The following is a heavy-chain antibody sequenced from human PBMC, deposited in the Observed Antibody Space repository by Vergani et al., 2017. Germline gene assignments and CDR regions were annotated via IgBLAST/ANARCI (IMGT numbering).Heavy chain of an antibody. V-gene: IGHV3-48*01. CDR2: ISSRSSTI. CDR1: GFTFSSYS. Sequence: EVQLVESGGGLVQPGGSLRLSCAASGFTFSSYSMNWVRQAPGKGLEWVSYISSRSSTIYYADSVKGRFTISRDNAKNSLYLQMNSLRAEDTAVYYCARDAILYGMDVWVQGTTVTVSS. J-gene: IGHJ6*02. D-gene: IGHD3-9*01. CDR3: ARDAILYGMDV.